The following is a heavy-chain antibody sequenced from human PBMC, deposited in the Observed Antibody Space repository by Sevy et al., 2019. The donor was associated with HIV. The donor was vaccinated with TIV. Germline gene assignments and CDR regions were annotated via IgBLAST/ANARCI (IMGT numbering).Heavy chain of an antibody. D-gene: IGHD3-9*01. CDR1: GFTFTNYG. Sequence: GGSLRLSCAASGFTFTNYGMHWVRQAPGKGLEWVSGISNSGANTYYADSVRGRFTVSRDNSKNTVYLQLNSLRAEDTAVYYCARDYLGLTGPYWGQGTLVTVSS. V-gene: IGHV3-23*01. J-gene: IGHJ4*02. CDR3: ARDYLGLTGPY. CDR2: ISNSGANT.